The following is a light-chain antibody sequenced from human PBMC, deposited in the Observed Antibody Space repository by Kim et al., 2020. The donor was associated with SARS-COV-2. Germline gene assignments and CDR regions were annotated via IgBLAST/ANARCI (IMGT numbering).Light chain of an antibody. J-gene: IGLJ2*01. V-gene: IGLV3-19*01. CDR1: SPRSYY. Sequence: LRQTVRIPCQGDSPRSYYASWYQQKPGQAPVLVIYGKNNRPAGIPDRFSGSSTGNTASLTITGAQAEDEADYYCNSRDSSGNHPVVFGGGTQLTVL. CDR3: NSRDSSGNHPVV. CDR2: GKN.